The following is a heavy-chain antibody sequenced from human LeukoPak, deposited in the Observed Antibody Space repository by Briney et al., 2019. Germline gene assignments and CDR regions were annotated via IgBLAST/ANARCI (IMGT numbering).Heavy chain of an antibody. CDR3: ARWMSGSNWGFDH. Sequence: TGGSLRLSCAASGFTFSSYAMHWVRQAPGKGLEWVSAISGSGGSTYYADSVKGRFIISRDNTGNSLYLQMNSLRADDTALYYCARWMSGSNWGFDHWGQGTLVTVSS. J-gene: IGHJ4*02. V-gene: IGHV3-23*01. CDR1: GFTFSSYA. CDR2: ISGSGGST. D-gene: IGHD5-24*01.